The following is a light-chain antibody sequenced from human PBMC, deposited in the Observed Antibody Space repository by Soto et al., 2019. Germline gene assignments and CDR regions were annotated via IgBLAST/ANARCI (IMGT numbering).Light chain of an antibody. J-gene: IGKJ1*01. Sequence: EIVMTQSPATLSVSPGERATLSCRASQSVSSNLAWYQQKPGQAPRLLIYGASTRDTGIPAKFSGGGSGTEFTLTISSLQSADFAIYYCQQYKNGWTFGQGTKVEIK. CDR2: GAS. CDR1: QSVSSN. V-gene: IGKV3-15*01. CDR3: QQYKNGWT.